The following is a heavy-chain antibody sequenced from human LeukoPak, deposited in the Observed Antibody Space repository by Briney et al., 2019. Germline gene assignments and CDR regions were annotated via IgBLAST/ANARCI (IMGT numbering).Heavy chain of an antibody. CDR1: GFTFDDYA. V-gene: IGHV3-23*01. CDR2: ISGSGDKT. D-gene: IGHD2-15*01. Sequence: GGSLRLSCAASGFTFDDYAMSWVRQAPGGGLEWVSAISGSGDKTFHADSVKGRFTTSRDNSKNTLSLQMSSLRVEDSAVYFCAKDTSAWWYHRAYMNVWGTGTTVTVSS. J-gene: IGHJ6*03. CDR3: AKDTSAWWYHRAYMNV.